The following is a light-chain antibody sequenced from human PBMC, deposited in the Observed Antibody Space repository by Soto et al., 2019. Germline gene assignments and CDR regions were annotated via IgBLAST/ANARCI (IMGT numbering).Light chain of an antibody. CDR3: QQYNNYPWT. Sequence: DIQLTQSPSTLSASVGDSVTIISRASESISKWLAWYQQKPGKAPNLLIYRADSLEGDVPSRFIGSGSGTEYTLTISNLQPDDFATYYCQQYNNYPWTFGQGTRVELK. V-gene: IGKV1-5*03. CDR2: RAD. CDR1: ESISKW. J-gene: IGKJ1*01.